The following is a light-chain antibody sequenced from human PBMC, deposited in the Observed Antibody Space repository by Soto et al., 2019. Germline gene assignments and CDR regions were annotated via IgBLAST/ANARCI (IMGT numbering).Light chain of an antibody. CDR3: QSYDTSLSGLVV. V-gene: IGLV1-40*01. CDR1: SSNIGAGYD. CDR2: GDN. J-gene: IGLJ2*01. Sequence: QLVLTQPPSVSGAPGQRVTISCTGSSSNIGAGYDVHWYRQLPGAAPKVVIYGDNNRPSGVPDRFSGSKSGTSASLAISGLQSEDEADYYCQSYDTSLSGLVVFGGGTKLTVL.